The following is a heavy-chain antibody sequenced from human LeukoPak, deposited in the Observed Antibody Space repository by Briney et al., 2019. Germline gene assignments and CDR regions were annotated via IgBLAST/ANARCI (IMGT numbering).Heavy chain of an antibody. V-gene: IGHV1-69*05. J-gene: IGHJ3*02. CDR1: GYTFTSYG. Sequence: GASVKVSCKASGYTFTSYGISWVRQAPGQGLEWMGGIVPIFGTANYAQKFQDRVTVTTAESTSTAYMELSSLRSEDTAVYYCARDLVANWDQHSPYDAFDIWGQGTMVTVSS. CDR2: IVPIFGTA. CDR3: ARDLVANWDQHSPYDAFDI. D-gene: IGHD7-27*01.